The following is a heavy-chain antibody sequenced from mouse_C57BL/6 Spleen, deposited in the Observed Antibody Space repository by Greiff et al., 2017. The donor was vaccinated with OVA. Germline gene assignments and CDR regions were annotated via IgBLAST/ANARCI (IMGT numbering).Heavy chain of an antibody. J-gene: IGHJ2*01. D-gene: IGHD2-3*01. CDR1: GFTFSSYA. CDR2: ISSGGDYI. CDR3: TRDYDGYYAYFDY. Sequence: EVKLMESGEGLVKPGGSLKLSCAASGFTFSSYAMSWVRQTPEKRLEWVAYISSGGDYIYYADTVKGRFTISRDNARNTLYLQMSSLKSEDTAMYYCTRDYDGYYAYFDYWGQGTTLTVSS. V-gene: IGHV5-9-1*02.